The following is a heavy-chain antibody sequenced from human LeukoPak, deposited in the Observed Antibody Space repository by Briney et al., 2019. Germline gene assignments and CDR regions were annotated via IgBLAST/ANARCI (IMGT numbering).Heavy chain of an antibody. V-gene: IGHV3-21*01. CDR1: GFTVGNNQ. Sequence: GGSLRLSCAASGFTVGNNQMTWVRQAPGKGLEWVSSISSSSSYICYADSVKGRFTISRDNAKNSLYLQMNSLRAEDTAVYYCARAAWLGNPWGQGTLVTVSS. CDR2: ISSSSSYI. D-gene: IGHD5-12*01. J-gene: IGHJ5*02. CDR3: ARAAWLGNP.